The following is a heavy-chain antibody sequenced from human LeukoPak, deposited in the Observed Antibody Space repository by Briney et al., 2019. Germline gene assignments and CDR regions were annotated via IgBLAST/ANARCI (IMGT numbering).Heavy chain of an antibody. Sequence: SETLSLTCTVSGGSISSYYCSWIRQPAGKGLEWIGRIHTSGSTNYNPSLKRRVTMSVDTSKNQFSLKLSSVTAADTAVYYCARGDSSSAFFDYWGQGTLVTVSS. V-gene: IGHV4-4*07. J-gene: IGHJ4*02. CDR3: ARGDSSSAFFDY. D-gene: IGHD6-13*01. CDR2: IHTSGST. CDR1: GGSISSYY.